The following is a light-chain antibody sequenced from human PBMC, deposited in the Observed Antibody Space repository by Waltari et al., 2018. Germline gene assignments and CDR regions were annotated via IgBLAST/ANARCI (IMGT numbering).Light chain of an antibody. V-gene: IGLV3-19*01. J-gene: IGLJ3*02. CDR1: SLRKYY. Sequence: SSELTQDPTVSVALGQTVSITCQGDSLRKYYASWYRQRPGQAPILVIYGANNRPSGIPDRFSTATSGDTASLTITETQAEDEGDYYCQSRDSYTDRVFGGGTKLTVI. CDR2: GAN. CDR3: QSRDSYTDRV.